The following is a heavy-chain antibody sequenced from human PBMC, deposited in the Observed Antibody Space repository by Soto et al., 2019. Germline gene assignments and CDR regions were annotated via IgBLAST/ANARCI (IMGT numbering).Heavy chain of an antibody. CDR2: ISNSDTFT. Sequence: GGSLRLSCAASGFIFSDHYLSWIRQATGRGLERISYISNSDTFTDYAGSVKGRFTISRDSAKNSLYLQRDSRRAEDKALYSCARVARGTGSYAAFVYFDYWGQGILVTVSS. CDR3: ARVARGTGSYAAFVYFDY. D-gene: IGHD1-26*01. J-gene: IGHJ4*02. CDR1: GFIFSDHY. V-gene: IGHV3-11*06.